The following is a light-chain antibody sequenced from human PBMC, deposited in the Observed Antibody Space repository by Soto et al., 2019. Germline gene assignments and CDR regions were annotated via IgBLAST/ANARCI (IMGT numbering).Light chain of an antibody. CDR3: QQRGEWPPGAT. Sequence: EIMLTQSPGTLSLSPGERATLSCRAIQSISNSLAWYQQKPGQAPRLLIYDASNRATGIPARFSGSGSGTDFTPTIRSLEPEDFTVYYCQQRGEWPPGATFGQGTRLEIK. CDR1: QSISNS. V-gene: IGKV3-11*01. CDR2: DAS. J-gene: IGKJ5*01.